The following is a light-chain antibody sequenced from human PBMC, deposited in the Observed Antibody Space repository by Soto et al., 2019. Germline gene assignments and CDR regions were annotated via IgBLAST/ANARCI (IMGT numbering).Light chain of an antibody. CDR3: QQDDKWPRT. CDR1: QSLTSN. Sequence: EIVMTQSPATLSVSPGERVTLSCRASQSLTSNLAWYQHKPGQSPRLLIYGASARATGIPARFSCGGSGAEYTLTISSLQSEGFAGYDCQQDDKWPRTCGQGTKVEIK. J-gene: IGKJ1*01. CDR2: GAS. V-gene: IGKV3-15*01.